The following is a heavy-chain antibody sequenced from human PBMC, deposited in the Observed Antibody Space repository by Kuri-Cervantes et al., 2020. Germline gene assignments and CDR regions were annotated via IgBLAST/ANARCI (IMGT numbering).Heavy chain of an antibody. V-gene: IGHV4-59*01. Sequence: SETLSLTCTVSGGSISNYYWSWIRQPPGKGLEWIGYIYNSGSTDYNPSLKSRVTISVDTSKNQFSLKLSSVTAADTAVYYCARDRVGYYYGSGSPWTNYYYGMDVWGQGTTVTVSS. J-gene: IGHJ6*02. CDR3: ARDRVGYYYGSGSPWTNYYYGMDV. CDR1: GGSISNYY. D-gene: IGHD3-10*01. CDR2: IYNSGST.